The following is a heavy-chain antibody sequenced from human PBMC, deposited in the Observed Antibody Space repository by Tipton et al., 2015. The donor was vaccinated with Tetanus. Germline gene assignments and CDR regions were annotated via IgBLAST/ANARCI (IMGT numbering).Heavy chain of an antibody. Sequence: SLRLSCAASGFTFSNFDMSWVRQAPGKGLQWVSSIGLTGSGTFADSVKGRFTISRDNSKNTLYLQMNSLRAEDTAIFYRARSIPYWYFDLWGRGTLVTVSS. V-gene: IGHV3-23*01. CDR3: ARSIPYWYFDL. CDR2: IGLTGSGT. D-gene: IGHD2-2*02. J-gene: IGHJ2*01. CDR1: GFTFSNFD.